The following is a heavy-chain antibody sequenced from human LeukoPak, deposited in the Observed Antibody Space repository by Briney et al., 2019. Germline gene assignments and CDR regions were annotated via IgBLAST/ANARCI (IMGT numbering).Heavy chain of an antibody. CDR2: MNPNSGNT. V-gene: IGHV1-8*01. CDR3: ARWDSGSWYLGY. J-gene: IGHJ4*02. D-gene: IGHD6-13*01. Sequence: GASVKVSCKASGYTFTSYDINWVRQATGQGLEWMGWMNPNSGNTGYAQKFQGRVTMTRNTSISTAYMELSSLRSEDTAVYYCARWDSGSWYLGYWGQGTLVTVPS. CDR1: GYTFTSYD.